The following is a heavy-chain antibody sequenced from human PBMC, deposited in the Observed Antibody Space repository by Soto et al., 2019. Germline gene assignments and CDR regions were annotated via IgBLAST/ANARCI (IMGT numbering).Heavy chain of an antibody. CDR1: GYSFTSYW. J-gene: IGHJ6*03. V-gene: IGHV5-10-1*01. CDR3: ARGASSSHSPYYYYMDV. CDR2: IDPSDSYT. D-gene: IGHD6-6*01. Sequence: PGESLKISCKGSGYSFTSYWISWVRQMPGKGLEWMGRIDPSDSYTNYSPSFQGHVTISADKSISTAYLQWSSLKASDTAMYYCARGASSSHSPYYYYMDVWGKGTTVTVSS.